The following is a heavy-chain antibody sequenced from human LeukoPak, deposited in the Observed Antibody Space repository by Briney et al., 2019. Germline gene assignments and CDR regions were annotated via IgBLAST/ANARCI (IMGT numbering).Heavy chain of an antibody. V-gene: IGHV1-18*01. D-gene: IGHD3-16*01. CDR2: ISAYNGNT. J-gene: IGHJ4*02. Sequence: GASVKVSCKASGYTFTSYGMSWVRQAPGQGLEWMGWISAYNGNTNYAQKLQGRVTMTTDTSTSTAYMELRSLRSDDTAVYYCARDWGDVGSGGSGNFDYWGQGNLVTVSS. CDR3: ARDWGDVGSGGSGNFDY. CDR1: GYTFTSYG.